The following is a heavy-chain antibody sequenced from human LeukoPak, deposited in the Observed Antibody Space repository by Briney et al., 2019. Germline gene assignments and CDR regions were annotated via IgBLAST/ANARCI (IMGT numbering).Heavy chain of an antibody. CDR3: ARERLRPYFDY. D-gene: IGHD6-25*01. V-gene: IGHV3-30-3*01. CDR2: TSYDGNTK. CDR1: GFTFTSYS. J-gene: IGHJ4*02. Sequence: GSLRLSCAASGFTFTSYSMNWVRQAPGKGLEWVAVTSYDGNTKYYADSVKGRFTISRDNSKNTLYLQLDSLRGEDTAVYYCARERLRPYFDYWGQGTLVTVSS.